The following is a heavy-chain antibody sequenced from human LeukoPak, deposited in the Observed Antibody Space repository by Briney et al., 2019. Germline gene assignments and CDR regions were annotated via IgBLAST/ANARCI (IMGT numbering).Heavy chain of an antibody. V-gene: IGHV3-73*01. CDR1: GFTFSGSA. D-gene: IGHD1-26*01. Sequence: PGGSLRLSCAASGFTFSGSAMHWVRQASGKGLEWVGRIRSRANSYATAYAASVKGRFTISRDDSKNTAYLQMNSLRGEDTAVYYCARAGGTYYGIAFDMWGQGTMVTVSS. J-gene: IGHJ3*02. CDR2: IRSRANSYAT. CDR3: ARAGGTYYGIAFDM.